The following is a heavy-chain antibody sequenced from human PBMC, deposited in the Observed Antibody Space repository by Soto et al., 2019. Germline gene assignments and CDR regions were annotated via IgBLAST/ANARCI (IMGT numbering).Heavy chain of an antibody. V-gene: IGHV5-51*01. J-gene: IGHJ6*02. D-gene: IGHD2-2*01. CDR3: ATRTYCSSTSCYPRRDYYYYGMDV. Sequence: GESLKISCNGSGYSFTSYWIGWVRQMPGKGLEWMGIIYPGDSDTRYSPSFQGQVTISADKSISTAYLQWSGLKASATAMYYCATRTYCSSTSCYPRRDYYYYGMDVWGQGTTVTVSS. CDR1: GYSFTSYW. CDR2: IYPGDSDT.